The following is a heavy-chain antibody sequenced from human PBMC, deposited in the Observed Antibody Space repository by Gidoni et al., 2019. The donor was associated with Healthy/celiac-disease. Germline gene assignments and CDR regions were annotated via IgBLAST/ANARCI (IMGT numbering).Heavy chain of an antibody. V-gene: IGHV3-11*01. D-gene: IGHD4-17*01. CDR2: IGSSGSTI. Sequence: QVQLVESGGGLVKPGGSLRLPWAASGFTFSDYYMRWIRQAPGQGLEWVSYIGSSGSTIDYADSVKGRFTISRDNAKNSLYLQMNSLRAEDTAVYYCAREGVGRTSVTTPDYWGQGTLVTVSS. J-gene: IGHJ4*02. CDR3: AREGVGRTSVTTPDY. CDR1: GFTFSDYY.